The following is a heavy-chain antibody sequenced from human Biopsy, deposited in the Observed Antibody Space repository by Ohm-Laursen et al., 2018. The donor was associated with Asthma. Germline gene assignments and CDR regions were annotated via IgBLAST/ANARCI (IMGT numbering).Heavy chain of an antibody. Sequence: GSLRLSCTASGFAVSRDHMFWVRQAPGKGLEWVSVIYSGGTSHTADSVRGRFTISRDYSKNTLYLQMHSLRAEDTAVHYCARGDSSNWSHYYFDCWGQGTLVTVSS. D-gene: IGHD3-22*01. CDR3: ARGDSSNWSHYYFDC. CDR1: GFAVSRDH. CDR2: IYSGGTS. V-gene: IGHV3-53*01. J-gene: IGHJ4*02.